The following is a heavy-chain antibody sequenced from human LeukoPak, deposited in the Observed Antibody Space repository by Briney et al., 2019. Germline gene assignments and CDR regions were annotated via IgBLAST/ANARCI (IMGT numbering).Heavy chain of an antibody. J-gene: IGHJ6*03. CDR1: GFTLSSYW. CDR2: LNWNGGGT. Sequence: GGSLRLSRASSGFTLSSYWMSWVRQAPGKGLEWVSGLNWNGGGTGYAESVKGRFTISRDNAKNSLYLQMNSLIAGDTALYYCAREVYYDPDRYSYYMDVWGKGTTVTVSS. CDR3: AREVYYDPDRYSYYMDV. D-gene: IGHD3-3*01. V-gene: IGHV3-20*04.